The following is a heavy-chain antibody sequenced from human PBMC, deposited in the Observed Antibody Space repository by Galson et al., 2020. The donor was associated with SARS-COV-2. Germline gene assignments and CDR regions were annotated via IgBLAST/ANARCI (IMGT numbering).Heavy chain of an antibody. Sequence: GGSLRLSCAASGFTFSSYAMHWVRQAPGKGLEWVAVISYDGSNKYYADSVKGRFTISRDNSKNTLYLQMNSLRAEDTAVYYCARAQTDEDIVLMVYAWLSRYFDYWGQGTLVTVSS. CDR3: ARAQTDEDIVLMVYAWLSRYFDY. J-gene: IGHJ4*02. CDR2: ISYDGSNK. V-gene: IGHV3-30*04. D-gene: IGHD2-8*01. CDR1: GFTFSSYA.